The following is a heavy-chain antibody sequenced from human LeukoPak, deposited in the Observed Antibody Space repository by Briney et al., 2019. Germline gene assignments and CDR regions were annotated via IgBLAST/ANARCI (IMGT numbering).Heavy chain of an antibody. D-gene: IGHD6-19*01. CDR2: VFYSGST. J-gene: IGHJ5*02. CDR1: GGSISDVAYY. CDR3: ARDTFSSGWYYPGWFDP. Sequence: PSETLSLTCTVSGGSISDVAYYWSWIRQHPGEGLEWIGYVFYSGSTSYNPSLKSRVTISVDTSKNQFSLKLTSVTAADTAVYYCARDTFSSGWYYPGWFDPWGQGTLVTVSS. V-gene: IGHV4-31*03.